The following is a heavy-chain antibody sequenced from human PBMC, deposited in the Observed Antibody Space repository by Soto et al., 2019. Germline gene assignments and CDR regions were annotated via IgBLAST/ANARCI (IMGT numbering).Heavy chain of an antibody. V-gene: IGHV4-34*01. Sequence: ASETLSLTCAVYGGSFSGYYWSWIRQPPGKGLEWIGEINHSGSTNYNPSLKSRVTISVDTSKNQFSLKLSSVTAADTAVYYCARPGGYYYYGMDVWGQGTTVTVS. CDR2: INHSGST. CDR1: GGSFSGYY. J-gene: IGHJ6*02. CDR3: ARPGGYYYYGMDV.